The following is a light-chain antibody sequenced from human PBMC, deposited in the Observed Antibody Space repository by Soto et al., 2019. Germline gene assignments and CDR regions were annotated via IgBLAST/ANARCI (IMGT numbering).Light chain of an antibody. J-gene: IGLJ1*01. CDR1: SSDVGSYNL. V-gene: IGLV2-23*01. Sequence: QSVLTQPASVSGSPGQSITISCTGTSSDVGSYNLVSWYQQHPGKAPKLMIYEGSKRPSGVSNRFSGSKSGNTASLTISGLQAEDEADYYCCSYAGQSRVFGTGTKLTVL. CDR3: CSYAGQSRV. CDR2: EGS.